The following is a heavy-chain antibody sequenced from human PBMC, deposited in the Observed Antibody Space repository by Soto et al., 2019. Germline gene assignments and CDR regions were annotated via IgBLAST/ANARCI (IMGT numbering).Heavy chain of an antibody. J-gene: IGHJ4*02. Sequence: QVQLVESGGGVVQPGRSLRLSCAASGFSFSVYGMHWVRQAPGKGLEWVAVIWSDGSNKNYADSVKCRFTISRDISKNAVFRQMDSLRAEDTAAYYCARDQGALDYWGQGTLVTVSS. D-gene: IGHD3-16*01. CDR2: IWSDGSNK. CDR3: ARDQGALDY. V-gene: IGHV3-33*01. CDR1: GFSFSVYG.